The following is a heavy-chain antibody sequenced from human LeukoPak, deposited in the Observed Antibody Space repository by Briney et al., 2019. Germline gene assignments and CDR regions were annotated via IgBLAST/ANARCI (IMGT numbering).Heavy chain of an antibody. D-gene: IGHD3-9*01. V-gene: IGHV1-3*01. CDR1: GYTFTSYA. Sequence: ASVKVSCKASGYTFTSYAMHWVRQAPGQGLEWMGWINAGNGNTKYSQKFQGRVTITRDTSASTAYMELSSLRSEDTAVYYCARGYFDWLYFDYWGQGTLVTVSS. CDR3: ARGYFDWLYFDY. CDR2: INAGNGNT. J-gene: IGHJ4*02.